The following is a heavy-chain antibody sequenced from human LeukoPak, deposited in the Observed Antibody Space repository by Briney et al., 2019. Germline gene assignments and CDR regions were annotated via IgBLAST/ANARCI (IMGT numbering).Heavy chain of an antibody. Sequence: GGSLRLSCEASGFRFGGFWMNWVRQAPGKGPERVANINQDGSEKLYVDSVKGRFTISRDNAKNSLYLQMNSLRVEDTAVYYCTRDVREAYDIWGHGTMVTVPS. V-gene: IGHV3-7*01. D-gene: IGHD3-16*01. CDR3: TRDVREAYDI. J-gene: IGHJ3*02. CDR2: INQDGSEK. CDR1: GFRFGGFW.